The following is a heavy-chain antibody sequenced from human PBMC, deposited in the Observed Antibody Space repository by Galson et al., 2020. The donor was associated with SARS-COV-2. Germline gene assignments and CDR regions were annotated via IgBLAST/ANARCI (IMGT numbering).Heavy chain of an antibody. CDR3: AKSRAAGYSCMDV. CDR2: ISYDGSNK. D-gene: IGHD6-13*01. CDR1: GFTFSSYG. Sequence: GGSLRLSCAASGFTFSSYGMHWVRQAPGKGLEWVAVISYDGSNKYYADSVKGRFTISRDNSKNTLYLQMNSLRAEDTAVYYCAKSRAAGYSCMDVWGQGTTVTVSS. J-gene: IGHJ6*02. V-gene: IGHV3-30*18.